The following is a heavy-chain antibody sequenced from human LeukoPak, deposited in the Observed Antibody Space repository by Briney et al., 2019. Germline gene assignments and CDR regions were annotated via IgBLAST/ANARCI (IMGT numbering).Heavy chain of an antibody. CDR2: ISYDGSNK. V-gene: IGHV3-30-3*01. D-gene: IGHD5-18*01. Sequence: PGGSLRLSCAASGFTFSSYAMHWVRQAPGKGLEWVAVISYDGSNKYYADSVKGRFTISRDNSKNTLYLQMNSLRAEDTAVYYCAREDGVQLWLPDYWGQGTLVTVSS. CDR3: AREDGVQLWLPDY. CDR1: GFTFSSYA. J-gene: IGHJ4*02.